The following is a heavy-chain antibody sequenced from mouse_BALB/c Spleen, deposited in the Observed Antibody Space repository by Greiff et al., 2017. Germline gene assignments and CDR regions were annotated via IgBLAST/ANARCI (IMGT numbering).Heavy chain of an antibody. D-gene: IGHD2-10*02. CDR1: GFSLTSYG. V-gene: IGHV2-9*02. CDR2: IWAGGST. CDR3: AREYGNYEGVAWFAY. Sequence: VQLKESGPGLVAPSQSLSITCTVSGFSLTSYGVHWVRQPPGKGLEWLGVIWAGGSTNYNSALMSRLSISKDNSKSQVFLKMNSLQTDDTAMYYCAREYGNYEGVAWFAYWGQGTLVTVSA. J-gene: IGHJ3*01.